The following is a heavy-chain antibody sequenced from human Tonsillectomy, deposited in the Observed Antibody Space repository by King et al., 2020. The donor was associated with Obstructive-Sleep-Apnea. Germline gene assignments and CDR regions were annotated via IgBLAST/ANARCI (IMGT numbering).Heavy chain of an antibody. J-gene: IGHJ4*02. D-gene: IGHD3-16*01. CDR3: AKKVATYAYQPHDY. V-gene: IGHV3-23*04. CDR1: GFSFNYYA. Sequence: VQLVESGGGLVQPGGSLRLSCAASGFSFNYYAMDWVRQTPGKGLEWVSTIRSSPSITYYADSVKGRFTISRDDSKNTVYLQMNRLRADDTAIYYCAKKVATYAYQPHDYWGKGTLVTVSS. CDR2: IRSSPSIT.